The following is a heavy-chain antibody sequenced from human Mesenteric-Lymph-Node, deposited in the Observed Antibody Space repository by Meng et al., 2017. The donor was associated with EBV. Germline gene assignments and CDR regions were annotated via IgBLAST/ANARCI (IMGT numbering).Heavy chain of an antibody. V-gene: IGHV4-4*02. CDR2: IYNSGIT. CDR1: GVAVRTYSW. Sequence: ESGAGRGKPWGTLSITLGVSGVAVRTYSWWNWFPHSPGGGLEWIGQIYNSGITNYNPSLKSRVTISLDTSKNQFSLKLTSLTAADTAVYYCARKDGNGWWYLDLWGRGTLVTVSS. CDR3: ARKDGNGWWYLDL. J-gene: IGHJ2*01. D-gene: IGHD6-19*01.